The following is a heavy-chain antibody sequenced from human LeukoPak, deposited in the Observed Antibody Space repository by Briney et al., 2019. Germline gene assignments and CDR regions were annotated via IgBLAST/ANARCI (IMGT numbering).Heavy chain of an antibody. CDR1: GGSFSGYY. D-gene: IGHD2-21*02. CDR2: INHSGST. CDR3: ARGSLITLAYCGGDCYPPRPYYFDY. J-gene: IGHJ4*02. V-gene: IGHV4-34*01. Sequence: PSETLSLTCAVYGGSFSGYYWSWIRQPPGKGLEWIGEINHSGSTNYNPSLKSRVTISVDTSKNQFSLKLSSVTAADTAVYYCARGSLITLAYCGGDCYPPRPYYFDYWGQGTLVTVSS.